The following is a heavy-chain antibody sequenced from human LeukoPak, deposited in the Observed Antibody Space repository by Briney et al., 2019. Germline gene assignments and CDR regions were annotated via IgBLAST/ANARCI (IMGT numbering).Heavy chain of an antibody. CDR2: ISDDGRNK. D-gene: IGHD6-13*01. J-gene: IGHJ4*02. V-gene: IGHV3-30*18. Sequence: GGSLRLSCAASGFAFNNYGMHYVRQAPGKGLEWVAVISDDGRNKNYADSVKGRFTISRDSSNNTLYLQMNSLRAEDTGVYFCAKDRETTASGTFDFRGQGTLVTVSS. CDR3: AKDRETTASGTFDF. CDR1: GFAFNNYG.